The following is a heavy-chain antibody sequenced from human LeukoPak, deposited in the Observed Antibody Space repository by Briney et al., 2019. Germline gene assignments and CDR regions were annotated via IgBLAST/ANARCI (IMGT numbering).Heavy chain of an antibody. D-gene: IGHD3-10*02. J-gene: IGHJ5*02. Sequence: PGGSLRLSCAASGFTLSSYAMSWLRQAPGKGLEWVSAISGRAGSSYCADSVKGRFTISRDNSKITLFLQMDSLRADDSAVYYCAKDLHSSMLNYWFDPWGQGTLVTVSS. CDR2: ISGRAGSS. CDR3: AKDLHSSMLNYWFDP. CDR1: GFTLSSYA. V-gene: IGHV3-23*01.